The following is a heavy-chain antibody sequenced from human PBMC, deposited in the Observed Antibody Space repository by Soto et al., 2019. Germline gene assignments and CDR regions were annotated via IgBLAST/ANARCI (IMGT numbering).Heavy chain of an antibody. CDR1: GDSIRSYD. CDR3: AREGVAPPYYYSGMDV. D-gene: IGHD2-15*01. J-gene: IGHJ6*02. V-gene: IGHV4-59*01. Sequence: SETLSLTCTVSGDSIRSYDWGWIRQPPGKGLEWIGYISYTGSTHYNPSLKSRVTISADTSKNQFSLKLSSVTTADTALYYCAREGVAPPYYYSGMDVWGQESTVTVS. CDR2: ISYTGST.